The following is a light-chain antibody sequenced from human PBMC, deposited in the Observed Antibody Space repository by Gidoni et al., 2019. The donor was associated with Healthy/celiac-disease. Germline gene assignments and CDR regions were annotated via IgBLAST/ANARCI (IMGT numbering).Light chain of an antibody. CDR2: QAS. V-gene: IGLV3-1*01. J-gene: IGLJ2*01. Sequence: SYALTQPPSVSASPGQTASITCSGDKLGDKYACWYQQKPGQSPVLVIYQASKRPSGLPERFSGSNSGNTATLTISGTQAMDEADYYCQAWDSSTGVVFGGGTKLTVL. CDR3: QAWDSSTGVV. CDR1: KLGDKY.